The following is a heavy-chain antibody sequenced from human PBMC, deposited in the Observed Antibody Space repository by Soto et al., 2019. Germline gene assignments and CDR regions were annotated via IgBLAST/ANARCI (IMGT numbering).Heavy chain of an antibody. V-gene: IGHV4-61*01. CDR1: GGSVSSGSYY. D-gene: IGHD3-22*01. CDR2: IYYSGST. J-gene: IGHJ3*02. CDR3: ARRSQEPTYYDSSGTIHGYAFDI. Sequence: SETLSLTCTVSGGSVSSGSYYWSWIRQPPGKGLEWIGYIYYSGSTNYNPSPKSRVTISVDTSKNQFSLKLSSVTAADTAVYYCARRSQEPTYYDSSGTIHGYAFDIWGQGTMVTVSS.